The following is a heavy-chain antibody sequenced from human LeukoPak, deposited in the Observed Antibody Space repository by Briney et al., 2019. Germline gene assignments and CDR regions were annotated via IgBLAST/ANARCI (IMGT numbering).Heavy chain of an antibody. V-gene: IGHV3-49*04. Sequence: GGSLRLSCTVSGFTFGDYAMSWVRQAPGKGLEWVGFIRSKAYGGTTEYAASVKGRCTISRDDSKSIAYLQMNSLKTEDTAVYHCTRDMKRLWWEGGDYWGQGTLVTVSS. CDR3: TRDMKRLWWEGGDY. CDR2: IRSKAYGGTT. D-gene: IGHD2-21*01. CDR1: GFTFGDYA. J-gene: IGHJ4*02.